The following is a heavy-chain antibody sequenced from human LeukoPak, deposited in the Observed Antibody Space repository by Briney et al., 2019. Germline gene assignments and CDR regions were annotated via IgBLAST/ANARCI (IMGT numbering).Heavy chain of an antibody. CDR1: GFTFSSYA. CDR3: ARDKLGGYYYYYMDV. CDR2: ISYDGSNK. J-gene: IGHJ6*03. D-gene: IGHD1-26*01. V-gene: IGHV3-30*04. Sequence: GGSLRLSCAASGFTFSSYAMHWVRQAPGKGLEWVAVISYDGSNKYYADSVKGRFTISRDNSKNTLYLQMNSLRAEDTAVYYCARDKLGGYYYYYMDVWGKGTTVTVSS.